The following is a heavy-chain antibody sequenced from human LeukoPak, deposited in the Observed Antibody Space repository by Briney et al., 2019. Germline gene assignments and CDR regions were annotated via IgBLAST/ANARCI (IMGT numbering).Heavy chain of an antibody. D-gene: IGHD5-12*01. V-gene: IGHV1-18*04. CDR2: ISAYNGIT. Sequence: ASVKVSCKASGYTFINYGSSWVRQAPGQGLEWMGWISAYNGITNYLQKFQGRVTMTTDTSTNTVYMELRSLRSDDTAVYYCARVSTNSRVAGYDPQWYFDLWGRGTPVTVSP. J-gene: IGHJ2*01. CDR1: GYTFINYG. CDR3: ARVSTNSRVAGYDPQWYFDL.